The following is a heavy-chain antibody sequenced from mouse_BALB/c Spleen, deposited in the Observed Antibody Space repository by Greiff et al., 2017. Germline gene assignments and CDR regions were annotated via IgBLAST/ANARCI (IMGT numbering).Heavy chain of an antibody. D-gene: IGHD2-14*01. CDR1: GFSLTSYG. J-gene: IGHJ4*01. Sequence: ESGPGLVAPSQSLSITCTVSGFSLTSYGVHWVRQPPGKGLEWLAHIYWDDDKRYNPSLKSRLTISKDTSRNQVFLKITSVDTADTATYYCARELYRSDYYAMDYWGQGTSVTVSS. V-gene: IGHV8-12*01. CDR3: ARELYRSDYYAMDY. CDR2: IYWDDDK.